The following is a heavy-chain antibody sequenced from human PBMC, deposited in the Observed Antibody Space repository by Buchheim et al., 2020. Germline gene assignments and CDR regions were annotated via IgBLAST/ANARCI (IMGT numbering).Heavy chain of an antibody. CDR3: AKYYYDTSGFDY. Sequence: EVQVLESGGGSVQRGGSLRLSCAASGFTFRMFAMSWVRQAPRKGLEWVSTITDSGGGTYYAESVKGRFTMSRDNYKNTLSLQMNSLRVEDTAIYYCAKYYYDTSGFDYWGQGTL. D-gene: IGHD3-22*01. V-gene: IGHV3-23*01. CDR1: GFTFRMFA. CDR2: ITDSGGGT. J-gene: IGHJ4*02.